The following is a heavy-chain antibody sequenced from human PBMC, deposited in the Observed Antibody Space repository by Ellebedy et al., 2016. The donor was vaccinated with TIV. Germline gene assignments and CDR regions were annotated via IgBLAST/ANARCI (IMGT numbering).Heavy chain of an antibody. CDR1: GFTFSSHY. D-gene: IGHD6-13*01. Sequence: GESLKISCAASGFTFSSHYMHWVRQGPGKGLEWVSAIGSAGDTSYSGSVKGRFTISRENGKNSVCLQMNSLRAEDTAVYYCARASAGLDYWGQGTLVTVSS. J-gene: IGHJ4*02. V-gene: IGHV3-13*01. CDR3: ARASAGLDY. CDR2: IGSAGDT.